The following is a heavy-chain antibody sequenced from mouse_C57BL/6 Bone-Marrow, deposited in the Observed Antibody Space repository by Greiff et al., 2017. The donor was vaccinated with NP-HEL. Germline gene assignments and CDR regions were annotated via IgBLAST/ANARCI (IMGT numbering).Heavy chain of an antibody. CDR3: AKDYYGSGAMDY. Sequence: EVKLMESGGGLVKPGGSLKLSCAASGFTFSDYGMHWVRQAPEKGLEWVAYISSGSSTIYYADTVKGRFTISRDNAKNTLFLQMTSLRSEDTAMYYCAKDYYGSGAMDYWGQGTSVTVSS. CDR1: GFTFSDYG. CDR2: ISSGSSTI. D-gene: IGHD1-1*01. V-gene: IGHV5-17*01. J-gene: IGHJ4*01.